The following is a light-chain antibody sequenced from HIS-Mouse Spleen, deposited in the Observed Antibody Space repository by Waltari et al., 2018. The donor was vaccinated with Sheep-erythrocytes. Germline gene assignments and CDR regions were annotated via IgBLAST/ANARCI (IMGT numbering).Light chain of an antibody. CDR3: CSYAGSYNHV. J-gene: IGLJ1*01. CDR1: SSHVGGYNY. CDR2: DVS. Sequence: QSALTQPRSVSGSPGQSVTISCTGPSSHVGGYNYVSWYQQHPGKAPKLMIYDVSKRPSGVPDRFSGSKYGNTASLTISGLQAEDEADYYCCSYAGSYNHVFATGTKVTVL. V-gene: IGLV2-11*01.